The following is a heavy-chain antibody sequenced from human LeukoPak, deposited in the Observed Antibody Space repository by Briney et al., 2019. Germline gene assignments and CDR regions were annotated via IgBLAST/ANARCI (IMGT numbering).Heavy chain of an antibody. V-gene: IGHV3-21*01. D-gene: IGHD1-26*01. J-gene: IGHJ5*02. CDR2: ISSSSSYI. CDR1: GFTFSSYS. CDR3: ARARVGATWFDP. Sequence: PGGSLRLSCAASGFTFSSYSMNCVRQAPGKGLEWVSSISSSSSYIYYADSVKGRFTISRDNAKNSLYLQMNSLRAEDTAVYYCARARVGATWFDPWGQGTLVTVSS.